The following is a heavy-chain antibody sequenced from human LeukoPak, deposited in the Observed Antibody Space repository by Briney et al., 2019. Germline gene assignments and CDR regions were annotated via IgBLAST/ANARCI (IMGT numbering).Heavy chain of an antibody. CDR3: ARDTERYCSGGSCYWSY. V-gene: IGHV1-18*04. CDR1: GYTFTSYY. Sequence: ASVKVSCKASGYTFTSYYMHWVRQAPGQGLEWMGWISAYNGNTNYAQKLQGRVTMTTDTSTSTAYMELRSLRSDDTAVYYCARDTERYCSGGSCYWSYWGQGTLVTVSS. J-gene: IGHJ4*02. D-gene: IGHD2-15*01. CDR2: ISAYNGNT.